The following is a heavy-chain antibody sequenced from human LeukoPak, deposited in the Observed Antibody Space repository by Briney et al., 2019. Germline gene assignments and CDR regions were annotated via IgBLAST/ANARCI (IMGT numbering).Heavy chain of an antibody. J-gene: IGHJ6*03. CDR3: ARGAAAAYYYYMDV. CDR2: IIPIFGTA. CDR1: GYTFTSYA. Sequence: GASVKVSCKASGYTFTSYAISWVRQAPGQGLEWMGGIIPIFGTANYAQKFQGRVTITTDESTSTAYMELSSLRSEDTAVYYCARGAAAAYYYYMDVWGKGTTVTVSS. V-gene: IGHV1-69*05. D-gene: IGHD6-13*01.